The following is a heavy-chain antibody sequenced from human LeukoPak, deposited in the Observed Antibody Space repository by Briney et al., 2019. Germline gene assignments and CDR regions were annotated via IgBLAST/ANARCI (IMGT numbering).Heavy chain of an antibody. D-gene: IGHD4-17*01. CDR3: ARGPGSTVTKGGPRFDP. J-gene: IGHJ5*02. V-gene: IGHV1-8*02. CDR1: GYTFTSYD. Sequence: ASVKVSCKASGYTFTSYDINWVRQATGQGLEWMGWMNPNSGNTGYAQKLQGRVTMTTDTSTSTAYMELRSLRSDDTAVYYCARGPGSTVTKGGPRFDPWGQGTLVTVSS. CDR2: MNPNSGNT.